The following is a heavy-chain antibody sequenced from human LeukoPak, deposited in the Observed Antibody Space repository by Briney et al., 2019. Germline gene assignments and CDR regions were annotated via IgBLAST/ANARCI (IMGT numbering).Heavy chain of an antibody. CDR2: INHSGST. CDR1: GGSFSGYY. CDR3: ARPLRGYSYGYYY. V-gene: IGHV4-34*01. Sequence: PSETLSLTCAVYGGSFSGYYWSWIRQPPGKGLEWIGEINHSGSTNYNPSLKSRVTISVDTSKNQFPLKLSTVTAADTAVNYCARPLRGYSYGYYYWGKGTLVTVSS. J-gene: IGHJ4*02. D-gene: IGHD5-18*01.